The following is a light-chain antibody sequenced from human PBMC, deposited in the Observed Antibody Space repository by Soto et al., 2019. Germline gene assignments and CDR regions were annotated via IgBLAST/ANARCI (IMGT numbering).Light chain of an antibody. CDR3: QHYNSDAWT. Sequence: IQMSQSPSSLSASVGDRVIITCRASQYISPWLAWYQQKPGKAPKLLIYKTSTLESGVPSRFSGSGSGTEFTLTIGSLQPEDFGSYYCQHYNSDAWTFGQGTKVDIK. V-gene: IGKV1-5*03. CDR1: QYISPW. J-gene: IGKJ1*01. CDR2: KTS.